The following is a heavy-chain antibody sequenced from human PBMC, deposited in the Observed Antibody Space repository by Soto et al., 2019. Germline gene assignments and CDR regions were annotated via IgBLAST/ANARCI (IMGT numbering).Heavy chain of an antibody. CDR1: GYTFSTYG. CDR2: IGSHNGDT. D-gene: IGHD3-3*01. Sequence: QVQLVQSGPEVKKPGASVKISCKASGYTFSTYGFSWVRQAPGQGLERMGWIGSHNGDTTYAQNFKGGVTMTTDTATAISYMELRSLTSDDTAVYFCARDWRGAEGFDPWGQGTLVTVSS. V-gene: IGHV1-18*01. J-gene: IGHJ5*02. CDR3: ARDWRGAEGFDP.